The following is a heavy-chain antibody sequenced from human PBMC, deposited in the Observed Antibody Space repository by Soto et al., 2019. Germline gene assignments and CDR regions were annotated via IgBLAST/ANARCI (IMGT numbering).Heavy chain of an antibody. CDR1: GFTFSSYA. CDR3: AKDSEGATDPPLDY. V-gene: IGHV3-23*01. CDR2: ISGSGGST. D-gene: IGHD3-16*01. J-gene: IGHJ4*02. Sequence: GSLRLSCAASGFTFSSYAMSWVRQAPGKGLEWVSAISGSGGSTYYADSVKGRFTISGDNSKNTLYLQMNSLRAEDTAVYYCAKDSEGATDPPLDYWGQGTLVTVSS.